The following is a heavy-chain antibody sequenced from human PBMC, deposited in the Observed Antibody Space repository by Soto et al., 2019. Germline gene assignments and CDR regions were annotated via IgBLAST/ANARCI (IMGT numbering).Heavy chain of an antibody. CDR2: TDYRGNT. J-gene: IGHJ4*02. CDR3: ARAVGDPLYYLDY. V-gene: IGHV4-59*08. Sequence: QVQLQESGPGLVRPSETLSLTCTVSSDSISSYYWIWIRQSPGKGLEWIGYTDYRGNTNYTPSLKSRVTITGHTSKNQFSLRLSSVTAADTAVYYCARAVGDPLYYLDYWGQGTLVTVAS. CDR1: SDSISSYY. D-gene: IGHD6-19*01.